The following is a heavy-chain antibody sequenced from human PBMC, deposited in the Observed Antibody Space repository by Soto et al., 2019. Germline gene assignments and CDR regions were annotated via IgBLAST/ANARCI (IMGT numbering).Heavy chain of an antibody. CDR1: GFTFSNAW. Sequence: GGSLRLSCAAPGFTFSNAWMNWVRQAPGKGLEWVGRIKSKTDGGTTDYAAPVKGRFTISRDDSKNTLYLQMNSLKTEDTAVYYCTTDLVGSGWRNYYYYYYGMDVWGQGTTVTVSS. V-gene: IGHV3-15*07. CDR2: IKSKTDGGTT. CDR3: TTDLVGSGWRNYYYYYYGMDV. J-gene: IGHJ6*02. D-gene: IGHD6-19*01.